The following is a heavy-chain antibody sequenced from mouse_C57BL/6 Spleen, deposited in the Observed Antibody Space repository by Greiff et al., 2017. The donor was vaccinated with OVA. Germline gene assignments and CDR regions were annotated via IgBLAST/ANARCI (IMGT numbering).Heavy chain of an antibody. CDR1: GFTFTDYS. Sequence: VQLLQSGPVLVKPGPSVKISCKASGFTFTDYSMSWVKQSHGKRLEWIALIYPCNGCTSYNQNFKGKATLTVKTSSSTDYMELNSLTSEDSAFSYCAKWDGSHIDYWGQGTSLTVSS. CDR3: AKWDGSHIDY. CDR2: IYPCNGCT. J-gene: IGHJ2*02. D-gene: IGHD1-1*01. V-gene: IGHV1-36*01.